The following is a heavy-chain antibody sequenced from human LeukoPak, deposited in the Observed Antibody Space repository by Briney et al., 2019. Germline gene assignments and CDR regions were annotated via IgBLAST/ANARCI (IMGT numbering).Heavy chain of an antibody. CDR2: ISWNSGSI. Sequence: PGRSLGLSCAASGFTFDDYAMHWVRQAPGKGLEWVSGISWNSGSIGYADSVKGRFTISRDNAKNSLYLQMNSLRAEDTALYYCARGDYYDSSGYYSQPDYRFDPWGQGTLVTVSS. D-gene: IGHD3-22*01. J-gene: IGHJ5*02. CDR3: ARGDYYDSSGYYSQPDYRFDP. CDR1: GFTFDDYA. V-gene: IGHV3-9*01.